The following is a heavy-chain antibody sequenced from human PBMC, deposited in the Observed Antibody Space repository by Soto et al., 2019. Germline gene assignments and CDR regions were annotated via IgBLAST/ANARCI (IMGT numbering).Heavy chain of an antibody. J-gene: IGHJ4*02. V-gene: IGHV3-30-3*01. D-gene: IGHD5-18*01. CDR3: VRDRDTAMVPFDY. CDR2: ISYDGSNK. Sequence: QVQLVESGGGVVQPGRSLRLSCAASGFTFSSYAMHWVRQAPGKGLEWVAVISYDGSNKYYADSVKGRFTISRDNSKNTLYLQMNSLRAEDTAVYYCVRDRDTAMVPFDYWGQGTLVTVSS. CDR1: GFTFSSYA.